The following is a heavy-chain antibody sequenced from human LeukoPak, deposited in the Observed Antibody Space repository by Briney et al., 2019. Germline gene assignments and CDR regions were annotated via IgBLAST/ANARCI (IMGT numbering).Heavy chain of an antibody. V-gene: IGHV1-8*03. D-gene: IGHD1-26*01. CDR3: ARDKIRYGGSYYNYWYFDL. Sequence: GASVKVSCKASGHTFTSYDINWVRQATGQGLEWMGWMNPNSGNTGYAQKFQGRVTITRNTSISTAYMELSSLRSEDTAVYYCARDKIRYGGSYYNYWYFDLWGRGTLVTVSS. J-gene: IGHJ2*01. CDR1: GHTFTSYD. CDR2: MNPNSGNT.